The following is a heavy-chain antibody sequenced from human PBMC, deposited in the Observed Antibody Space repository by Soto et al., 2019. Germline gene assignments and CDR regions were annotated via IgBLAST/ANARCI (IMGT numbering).Heavy chain of an antibody. J-gene: IGHJ6*02. Sequence: GGSLRLSCELSGFSLTSYGMNWVRQPPDKGLEWVSTFGGVGDTFYADSVKGRFTISRDVSKNTLFLQMNSLRDEDTALYFCAKDGTAAGIHFYGMNVWGQGTTVTVSS. CDR1: GFSLTSYG. CDR3: AKDGTAAGIHFYGMNV. V-gene: IGHV3-23*01. CDR2: FGGVGDT. D-gene: IGHD6-13*01.